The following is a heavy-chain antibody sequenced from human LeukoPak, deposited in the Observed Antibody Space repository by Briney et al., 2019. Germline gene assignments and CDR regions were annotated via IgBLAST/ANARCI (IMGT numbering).Heavy chain of an antibody. V-gene: IGHV1-69*13. CDR2: IIPIFGTA. J-gene: IGHJ4*02. CDR1: GGTFSSYA. CDR3: ARLSRGSSSWYGIDY. Sequence: SVKVSCKASGGTFSSYAISWVRQAPGQGLEWMGGIIPIFGTANYAQKFQGRVTVTADESTSTAYMELSSLRSEDTTVYYCARLSRGSSSWYGIDYWGQGTLVTVSS. D-gene: IGHD6-13*01.